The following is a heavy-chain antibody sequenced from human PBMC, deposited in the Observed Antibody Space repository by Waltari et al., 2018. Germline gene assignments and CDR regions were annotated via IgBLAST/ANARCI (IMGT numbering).Heavy chain of an antibody. Sequence: QVQLVQSGAEVKKPGASVKVSRKASGYTFTSYAMHWVRQAPGQRLEWMGWINAGNGNTKYSQEFQGRVTITRDTSASTAYMELSSLRSEDMAVYYCARGGGVCSSTSCFAFDIWGQGTMVTVSS. CDR1: GYTFTSYA. D-gene: IGHD2-2*01. V-gene: IGHV1-3*03. CDR2: INAGNGNT. J-gene: IGHJ3*02. CDR3: ARGGGVCSSTSCFAFDI.